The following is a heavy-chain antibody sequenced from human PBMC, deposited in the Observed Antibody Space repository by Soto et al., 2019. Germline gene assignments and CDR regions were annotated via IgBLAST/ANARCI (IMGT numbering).Heavy chain of an antibody. CDR1: GFTFSDYY. V-gene: IGHV3-11*06. CDR3: ARSRSSGWATYFDY. D-gene: IGHD6-19*01. J-gene: IGHJ4*02. CDR2: ISSSSSYT. Sequence: SGGSLRLSCAASGFTFSDYYMSWIRQAPGKGLEWVSYISSSSSYTNYADSVKGRFTISRDNAKNSLYLQMNSLRAEDTAVYYCARSRSSGWATYFDYWGQGTLVTVSS.